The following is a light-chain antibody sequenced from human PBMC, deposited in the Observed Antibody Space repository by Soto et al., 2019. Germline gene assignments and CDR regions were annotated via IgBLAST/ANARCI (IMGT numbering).Light chain of an antibody. CDR3: GSYTSNTTLSFV. CDR1: SSDIGNYNY. CDR2: DVT. J-gene: IGLJ1*01. Sequence: QSALTQPASVSGSPGQSIAISCTGTSSDIGNYNYVSWYQHHPGKAPQLMIYDVTSRPSGVSNRFSGSKSGNTASLTISGLQAEDEADYYCGSYTSNTTLSFVFGPGTKLTVL. V-gene: IGLV2-14*03.